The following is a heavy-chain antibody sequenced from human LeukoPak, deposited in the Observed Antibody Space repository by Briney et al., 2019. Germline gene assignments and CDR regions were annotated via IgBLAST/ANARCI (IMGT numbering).Heavy chain of an antibody. CDR3: AKLEGEQWLALDY. Sequence: PGGSLRLSCAASGFTFSSYAMSWVRQAPGKGLEWVSVIYSGGYTEYADSVKGRFSLSRDNSKNTLYLQMNSLRAEDTAVYYCAKLEGEQWLALDYWGQGTLVTVSS. D-gene: IGHD6-19*01. J-gene: IGHJ4*02. CDR2: IYSGGYT. V-gene: IGHV3-23*03. CDR1: GFTFSSYA.